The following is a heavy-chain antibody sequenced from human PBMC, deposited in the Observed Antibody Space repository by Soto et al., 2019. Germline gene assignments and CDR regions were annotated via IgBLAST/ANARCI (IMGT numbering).Heavy chain of an antibody. J-gene: IGHJ4*02. CDR3: ARDPKTSGGQHWAFNYFDS. Sequence: GGSLRLSCAASGFSSSISPMHWGRQAPGKGPEWVALISYDGTNKFYADSVKGRFTISRDNSKSTLYLQVDSLRPEDAAVYYCARDPKTSGGQHWAFNYFDSWGQGTLVTVSS. V-gene: IGHV3-30-3*01. D-gene: IGHD7-27*01. CDR1: GFSSSISP. CDR2: ISYDGTNK.